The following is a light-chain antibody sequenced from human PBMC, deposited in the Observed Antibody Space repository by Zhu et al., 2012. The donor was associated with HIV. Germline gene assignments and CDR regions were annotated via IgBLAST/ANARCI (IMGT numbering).Light chain of an antibody. V-gene: IGKV3-11*01. CDR3: QQRVNWPLT. CDR1: QSVNSF. CDR2: DTS. J-gene: IGKJ4*01. Sequence: EIVMTQSPATLSLSPGERATLSCRTSQSVNSFLAWYQQKPGQAPRLLIYDTSKRAAGVPARFSGSGSGTDFTLTISSLEPEDFALYYCQQRVNWPLTFGGGTKVEIK.